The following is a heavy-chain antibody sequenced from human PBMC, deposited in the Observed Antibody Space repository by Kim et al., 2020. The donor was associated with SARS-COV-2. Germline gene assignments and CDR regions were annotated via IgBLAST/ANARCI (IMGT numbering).Heavy chain of an antibody. V-gene: IGHV7-4-1*02. J-gene: IGHJ6*02. CDR2: INTNTGNP. CDR3: ASEIGDYYYYGMDV. CDR1: GYTFTSYA. Sequence: ASVKVSCKASGYTFTSYAMNWVRQAPGQGLEWMGWINTNTGNPTYAQGFTGRFVFSLDTSVSTAYLQISSLKAEDTAVYYCASEIGDYYYYGMDVWGQGTTVTVSS.